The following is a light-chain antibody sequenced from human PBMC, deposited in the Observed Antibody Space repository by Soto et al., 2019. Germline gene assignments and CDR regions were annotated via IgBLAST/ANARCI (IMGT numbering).Light chain of an antibody. CDR3: QQRSSWPLT. Sequence: EIVLTQSPATLSLSPGETATLSCRASQRVSSSLAWYQQKPGQTPRLLIYDASNRATGIPARFSGSGSGTDFTLTVSSLEPAEFAVYYCQQRSSWPLTFGGGTKVEIK. CDR1: QRVSSS. V-gene: IGKV3-11*01. CDR2: DAS. J-gene: IGKJ4*01.